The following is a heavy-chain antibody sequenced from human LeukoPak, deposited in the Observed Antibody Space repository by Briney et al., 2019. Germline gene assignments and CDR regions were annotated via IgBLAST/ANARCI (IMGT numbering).Heavy chain of an antibody. CDR1: GFTVSSNY. Sequence: PGGSLRLSCAASGFTVSSNYMSWVRQAPGKGLEWVSVIYSGGSTYYADPVKGRFTISRDNAKNSLYLQMNSLRDEDTAVYYCARQHYDILTGYYWEDYWGQGTLVTVSS. D-gene: IGHD3-9*01. CDR3: ARQHYDILTGYYWEDY. V-gene: IGHV3-66*04. CDR2: IYSGGST. J-gene: IGHJ4*02.